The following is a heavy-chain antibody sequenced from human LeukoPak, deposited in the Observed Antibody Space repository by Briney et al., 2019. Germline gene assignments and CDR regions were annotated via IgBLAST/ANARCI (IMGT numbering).Heavy chain of an antibody. CDR3: TTVSDYESSAYSYFDY. Sequence: GGSLRLSCAASGFIFSNAWMSWVRQAPGKGLEWVGHIKSKTDGGTTDYAAPVKGRFSISRDDSENTLYLQMNSLQTDDTAVYYCTTVSDYESSAYSYFDYWGQGTLVTVSS. CDR2: IKSKTDGGTT. V-gene: IGHV3-15*01. J-gene: IGHJ4*02. CDR1: GFIFSNAW. D-gene: IGHD3-22*01.